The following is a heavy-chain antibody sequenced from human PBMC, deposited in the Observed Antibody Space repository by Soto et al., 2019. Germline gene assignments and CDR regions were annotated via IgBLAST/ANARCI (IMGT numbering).Heavy chain of an antibody. Sequence: QVPLVESGGGVVQPGRSLRLSCAASGFSFSSYGMHWVRQAPGKGLEWVAVILDDGSDKDYTDAVKGRFTISRDNSKTTLYLEMNSLRAEDTAVDYCARDDDYGDNGLDYWGQGTLVTVSS. J-gene: IGHJ4*02. CDR1: GFSFSSYG. CDR2: ILDDGSDK. V-gene: IGHV3-33*01. CDR3: ARDDDYGDNGLDY. D-gene: IGHD4-17*01.